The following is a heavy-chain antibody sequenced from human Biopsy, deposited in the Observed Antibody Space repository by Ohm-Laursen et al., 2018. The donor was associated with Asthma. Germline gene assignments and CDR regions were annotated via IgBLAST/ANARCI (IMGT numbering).Heavy chain of an antibody. CDR2: FDMEDGEA. D-gene: IGHD3-22*01. V-gene: IGHV1-24*01. J-gene: IGHJ1*01. Sequence: ASVKVSCKVSGDTLTARSIPWVRQAPGPGLEWMGGFDMEDGEASDAKKFQGRVTLTEDPTTDTVYMEVSSLGSDDTAVYYCATDIWNRQKDYDHWGQGTLVTVSS. CDR3: ATDIWNRQKDYDH. CDR1: GDTLTARS.